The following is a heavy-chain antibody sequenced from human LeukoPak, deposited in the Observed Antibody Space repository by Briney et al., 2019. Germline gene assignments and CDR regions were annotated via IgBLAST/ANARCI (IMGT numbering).Heavy chain of an antibody. CDR2: ITSGSSPI. CDR3: ARRAYGDDSFDY. V-gene: IGHV3-48*02. J-gene: IGHJ4*02. D-gene: IGHD4-17*01. CDR1: GFTFRSYS. Sequence: GGSLRLSCAASGFTFRSYSMNWVRQAPGKGLEWISYITSGSSPIYYAGSVKGRFTISRNNAKNSLYLQMNSLRDEDTAVYYCARRAYGDDSFDYWGQGTLVTVSS.